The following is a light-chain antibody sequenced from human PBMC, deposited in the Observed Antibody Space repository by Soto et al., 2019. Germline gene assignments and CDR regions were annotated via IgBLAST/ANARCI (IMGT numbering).Light chain of an antibody. J-gene: IGKJ5*01. V-gene: IGKV3-20*01. CDR1: LRVSRR. CDR2: GAS. Sequence: EIVLTQCPGTLSLSPEGRATLSCGASLRVSRRLEWYQHRPGQSPRLLISGASMRASGVPVRFSGRGSATVFPVTLSRLEPEDFAVYYCQRYGETPITFGRRTQLEV. CDR3: QRYGETPIT.